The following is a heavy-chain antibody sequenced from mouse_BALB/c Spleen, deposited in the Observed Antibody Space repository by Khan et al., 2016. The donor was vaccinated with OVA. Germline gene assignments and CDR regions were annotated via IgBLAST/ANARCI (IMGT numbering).Heavy chain of an antibody. CDR1: GYTFTSYW. D-gene: IGHD2-1*01. Sequence: QVQLQQSGTELVKPGASVKLSCKTSGYTFTSYWIQWVKQRPGQGLEWIGQIFPGTGTTYYNENFKGKATLTIDTSSTTAYMQLSSLTSEDSAVYFCARGYFGNYELAYWGQGTLVTVSA. J-gene: IGHJ3*01. CDR2: IFPGTGTT. CDR3: ARGYFGNYELAY. V-gene: IGHV1S132*01.